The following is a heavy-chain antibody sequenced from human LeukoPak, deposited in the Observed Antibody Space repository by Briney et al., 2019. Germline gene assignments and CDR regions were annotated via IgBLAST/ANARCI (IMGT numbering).Heavy chain of an antibody. CDR1: GFTFSSYS. CDR3: ARDSDGYNPHYFDY. V-gene: IGHV3-21*01. CDR2: ISSSSSYI. J-gene: IGHJ4*02. D-gene: IGHD5-24*01. Sequence: GGSLRLSCAASGFTFSSYSMNWVRQAPGKGLEWVSSISSSSSYIYYADPVKGRFTISRDNAKNSLYLQMNSLRAEDTAVYYCARDSDGYNPHYFDYWGQGTLVTVSS.